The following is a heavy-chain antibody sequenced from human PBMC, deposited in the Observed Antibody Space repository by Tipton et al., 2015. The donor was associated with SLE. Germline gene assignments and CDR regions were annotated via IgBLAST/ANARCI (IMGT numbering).Heavy chain of an antibody. V-gene: IGHV3-74*03. CDR1: GFPFTNVW. CDR2: ISAQGSST. Sequence: FLRLSCAASGFPFTNVWMHWVRQAPGKGLVWVSEISAQGSSTTYADSVEGRFSIYRDNAKSTLFLEMNSLTVDDTGVYYCASLSAPSDYWGQGTLVIVSS. J-gene: IGHJ4*02. CDR3: ASLSAPSDY.